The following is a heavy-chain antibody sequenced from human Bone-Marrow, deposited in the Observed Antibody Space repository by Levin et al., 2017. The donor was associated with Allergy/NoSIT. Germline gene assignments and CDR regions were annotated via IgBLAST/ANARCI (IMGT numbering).Heavy chain of an antibody. J-gene: IGHJ4*02. CDR2: IYHSGST. V-gene: IGHV4-4*02. CDR1: GASISSSTW. D-gene: IGHD3-16*01. CDR3: ARAGMITFGGSQFDY. Sequence: SETLSLTCAVSGASISSSTWWSWVRQPPGQGLEWMGEIYHSGSTDYNPSLKSRLTISVDTSKNQFSLKLSSVTAADTAVYYCARAGMITFGGSQFDYWGQGTRVTVSS.